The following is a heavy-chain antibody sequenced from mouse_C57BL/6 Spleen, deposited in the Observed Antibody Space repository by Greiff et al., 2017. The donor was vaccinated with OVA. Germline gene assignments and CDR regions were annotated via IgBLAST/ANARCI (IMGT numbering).Heavy chain of an antibody. Sequence: VQLQQSGAELVKPGASVKISCKASGYAFSSSWMNWVKQRPGRGLEGIGQIYPGDGDTNYNGKLKGKATLTADKSSSTAYLQLSSLTSEDSAVYFCARWGRAGTDFDYWGQGTTLTVSS. V-gene: IGHV1-80*01. CDR1: GYAFSSSW. D-gene: IGHD4-1*01. J-gene: IGHJ2*01. CDR3: ARWGRAGTDFDY. CDR2: IYPGDGDT.